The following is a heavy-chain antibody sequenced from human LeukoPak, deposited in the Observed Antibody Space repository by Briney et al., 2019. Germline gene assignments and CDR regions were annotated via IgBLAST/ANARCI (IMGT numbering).Heavy chain of an antibody. D-gene: IGHD3-22*01. J-gene: IGHJ3*02. Sequence: GGSLRLSCAASGFTVSSNYMSWVRQAPGKGLEWVSVIYSGGSTYYADSVKGRFTISKDNSKNTLYLQMNSLRPEDTAVYYCAKDRAQYYYDSSGPSFDIWGQGTMVTVSS. CDR3: AKDRAQYYYDSSGPSFDI. CDR2: IYSGGST. V-gene: IGHV3-53*01. CDR1: GFTVSSNY.